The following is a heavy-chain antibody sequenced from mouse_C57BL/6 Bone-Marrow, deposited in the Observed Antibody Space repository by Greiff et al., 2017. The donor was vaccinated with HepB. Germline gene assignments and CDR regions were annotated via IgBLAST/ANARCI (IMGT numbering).Heavy chain of an antibody. Sequence: QVHVKQSGAELVKPGASVKLSCKASGYTFTSYWMHWVKQRPGRGLEWIGRIDPNSGGTKYNEKFKSKATLTVDKPSSTAYMQLSSLTSEDSAVYYCARWGYGSSYWYFDVWGTGTTVTVSS. CDR3: ARWGYGSSYWYFDV. D-gene: IGHD1-1*01. CDR2: IDPNSGGT. CDR1: GYTFTSYW. J-gene: IGHJ1*03. V-gene: IGHV1-72*01.